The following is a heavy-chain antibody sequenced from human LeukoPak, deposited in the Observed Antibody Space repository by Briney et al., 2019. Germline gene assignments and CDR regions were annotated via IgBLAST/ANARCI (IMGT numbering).Heavy chain of an antibody. D-gene: IGHD2-2*01. CDR1: GDSFTSVTDY. V-gene: IGHV4-39*01. CDR2: IYYSGST. J-gene: IGHJ3*02. Sequence: RPSETLSLTCTVSGDSFTSVTDYWAWIRQPPGKGLEWIGSIYYSGSTYYNPSLKSRVTISVDTSKNQFSLKLSSVTAADTAVYYCDGAAALLNYAFDIWGQGTMVTVSS. CDR3: DGAAALLNYAFDI.